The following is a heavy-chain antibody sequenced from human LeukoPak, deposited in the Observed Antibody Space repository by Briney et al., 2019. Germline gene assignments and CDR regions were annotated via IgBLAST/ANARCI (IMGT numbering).Heavy chain of an antibody. CDR1: GFTFSSYA. Sequence: GGSLRLSCAASGFTFSSYAMHWVRQAPGKGLEWVAVISYDGSNKYYADSVKGRFTISRDNSKNTLYLQMNSLRAEDTAVYYCARAGSGSYYSAFDYWGQGTLVTVSS. V-gene: IGHV3-30-3*01. D-gene: IGHD1-26*01. CDR3: ARAGSGSYYSAFDY. CDR2: ISYDGSNK. J-gene: IGHJ4*02.